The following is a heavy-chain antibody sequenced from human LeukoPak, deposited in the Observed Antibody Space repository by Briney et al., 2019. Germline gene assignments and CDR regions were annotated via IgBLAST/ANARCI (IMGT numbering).Heavy chain of an antibody. V-gene: IGHV3-23*01. CDR2: ISGSGGST. CDR1: GFTFSTYA. J-gene: IGHJ6*02. Sequence: PGGSLRLSCAASGFTFSTYAMRWVRLAPGKGLEWVSGISGSGGSTYYADSVKGRFTSSGDNSNNTLYVQMNSLRVEDTAVYYCAKSGGLSGSGRLAMDVWGQGTTVTVSS. CDR3: AKSGGLSGSGRLAMDV. D-gene: IGHD3-10*01.